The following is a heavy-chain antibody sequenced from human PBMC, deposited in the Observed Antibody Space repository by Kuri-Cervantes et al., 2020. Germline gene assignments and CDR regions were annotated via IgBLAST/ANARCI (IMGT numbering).Heavy chain of an antibody. CDR1: GFTFSSYS. CDR2: ISSSSSYI. CDR3: ARDREGIAAADWYFDL. J-gene: IGHJ2*01. V-gene: IGHV3-21*01. D-gene: IGHD6-13*01. Sequence: GGSLRLSVPPSGFTFSSYSRNWVRQAPGKGLEWVSSISSSSSYIYYADSVKGRFTISRDNAKNSLYLQMNSLRAEDTAVYYCARDREGIAAADWYFDLWGRGTLVTVSS.